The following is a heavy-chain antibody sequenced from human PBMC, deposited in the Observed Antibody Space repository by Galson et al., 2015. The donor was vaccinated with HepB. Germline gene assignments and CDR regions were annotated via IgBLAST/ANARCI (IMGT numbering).Heavy chain of an antibody. J-gene: IGHJ4*02. CDR1: GFTFSSYS. CDR3: ARDLIAVAGTPDY. Sequence: SLRLSCAASGFTFSSYSMNWVRQAPGKGLEWVSSISSSSSYIYYADSVKGRFTISRDNAKNSLYLQMNSLRAEDTAVYYCARDLIAVAGTPDYWGQGTLVTVSS. CDR2: ISSSSSYI. V-gene: IGHV3-21*01. D-gene: IGHD6-19*01.